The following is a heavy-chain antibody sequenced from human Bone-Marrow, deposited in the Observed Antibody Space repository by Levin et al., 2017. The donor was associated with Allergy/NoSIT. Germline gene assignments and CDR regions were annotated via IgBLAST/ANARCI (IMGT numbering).Heavy chain of an antibody. V-gene: IGHV4-59*08. CDR3: ARSIAPPKLPRYYDYYMDV. J-gene: IGHJ6*03. D-gene: IGHD6-13*01. Sequence: SETLSLTCTVSGGSISSYYWSWIRQPPGKGLEWIGYIYYSGSTNYNPSLKSRVTISVDTSKNQFSLKLSSVTAADTAVYYCARSIAPPKLPRYYDYYMDVWGKGTTVTVSS. CDR1: GGSISSYY. CDR2: IYYSGST.